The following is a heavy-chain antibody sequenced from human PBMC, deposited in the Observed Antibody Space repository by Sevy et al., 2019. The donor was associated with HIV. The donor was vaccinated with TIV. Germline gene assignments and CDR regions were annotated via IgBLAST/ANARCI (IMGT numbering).Heavy chain of an antibody. CDR3: ARGRGAAGTNRLDFDY. D-gene: IGHD6-13*01. J-gene: IGHJ4*02. CDR1: GFTFSSYA. Sequence: GGSLRLSCAASGFTFSSYAMHWVRQAPGKGLEWVAVISYDGSNKYYADSVKGRFTISRVNSKNTLYLQMNGLRAEDTAVYYCARGRGAAGTNRLDFDYWGQGTLVTVSS. V-gene: IGHV3-30-3*01. CDR2: ISYDGSNK.